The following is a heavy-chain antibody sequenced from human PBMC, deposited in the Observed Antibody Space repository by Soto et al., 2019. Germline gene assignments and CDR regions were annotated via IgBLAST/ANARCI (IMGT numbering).Heavy chain of an antibody. CDR1: GGTFSSYA. J-gene: IGHJ5*02. D-gene: IGHD5-12*01. CDR2: IIPIFGTA. Sequence: QVQLVQSGAEVKKPGSSVKVSCKASGGTFSSYAISGVRQAPGQGLAWMGGIIPIFGTANYAQKFQGRVTITADESTSTAYMELSSLRSEDTAVYYCASSVDSPNWFDPWGQGTLVTVSS. V-gene: IGHV1-69*01. CDR3: ASSVDSPNWFDP.